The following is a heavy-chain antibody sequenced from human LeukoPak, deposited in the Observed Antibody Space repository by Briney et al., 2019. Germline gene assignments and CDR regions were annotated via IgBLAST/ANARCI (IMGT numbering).Heavy chain of an antibody. D-gene: IGHD6-19*01. CDR1: GGSISSSSYY. CDR3: ARHQQWYYFDY. CDR2: IYYSGST. V-gene: IGHV4-39*01. Sequence: SETLSLTCTVSGGSISSSSYYWGWIRQPPGKGLEWIGSIYYSGSTYYNPSLKSRVTISVDTSKNQFSLKLSSVTAADTAVYYCARHQQWYYFDYWGQGTLVTVSS. J-gene: IGHJ4*02.